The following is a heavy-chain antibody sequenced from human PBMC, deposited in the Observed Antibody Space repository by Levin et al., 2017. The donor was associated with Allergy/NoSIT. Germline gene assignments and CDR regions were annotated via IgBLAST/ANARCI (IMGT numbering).Heavy chain of an antibody. D-gene: IGHD2-15*01. Sequence: PGGSLRLSCAASGFTFSNYGMHWVRQAPGKGLEWVAVISYDGTNKYYADSVKGRFTISRDKSKNTLYLQMNSLRAEDTAVYYCAKAKNIVVVVAANAFDIWGQGTMVTVSS. J-gene: IGHJ3*02. CDR3: AKAKNIVVVVAANAFDI. V-gene: IGHV3-30*18. CDR2: ISYDGTNK. CDR1: GFTFSNYG.